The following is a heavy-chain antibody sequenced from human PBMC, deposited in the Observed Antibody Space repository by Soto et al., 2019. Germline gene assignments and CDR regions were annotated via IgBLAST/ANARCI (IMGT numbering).Heavy chain of an antibody. J-gene: IGHJ6*02. CDR1: GYTFSGYY. V-gene: IGHV1-2*02. CDR2: INPNSGGT. CDR3: ARDRGSGWYLTYYYYGMDV. D-gene: IGHD6-19*01. Sequence: QVQLVQSGAEVKKPGASVKVSCKASGYTFSGYYMHWVRQAPGQGLEWMGWINPNSGGTNYAQKFQGRVTMTRDTSISTAYMELSRLRSDDMAVYYCARDRGSGWYLTYYYYGMDVWGQGTTVTVSS.